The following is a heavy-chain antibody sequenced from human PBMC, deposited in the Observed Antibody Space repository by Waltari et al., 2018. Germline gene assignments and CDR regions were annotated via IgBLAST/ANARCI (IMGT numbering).Heavy chain of an antibody. J-gene: IGHJ4*02. D-gene: IGHD6-13*01. CDR3: ARHIYSSSWYFYRYFDY. Sequence: QVQLQESGPGLVKPSETLSLTCAVSGYSISSGYYWGWIRQPPGKGLEWIGSIYHSGGTYYNPSLKSRVTISVDTSKNQFSLKLSSVTAADTAVYYCARHIYSSSWYFYRYFDYWGQGTLVTVSS. CDR2: IYHSGGT. V-gene: IGHV4-38-2*01. CDR1: GYSISSGYY.